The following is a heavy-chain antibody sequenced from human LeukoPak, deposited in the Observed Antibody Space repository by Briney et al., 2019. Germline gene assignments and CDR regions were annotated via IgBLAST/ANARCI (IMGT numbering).Heavy chain of an antibody. Sequence: GGSLRLSCAASGVTFSDYYMSWIRQAPGKGLEWVSYISSSGSTIYYADSVKGRFTISRDNAKNSLYLQMNSLRAEDTAVYYCARSKPRYSGYDFDFDYWGQGTLVTVSS. CDR3: ARSKPRYSGYDFDFDY. CDR1: GVTFSDYY. J-gene: IGHJ4*02. D-gene: IGHD5-12*01. V-gene: IGHV3-11*01. CDR2: ISSSGSTI.